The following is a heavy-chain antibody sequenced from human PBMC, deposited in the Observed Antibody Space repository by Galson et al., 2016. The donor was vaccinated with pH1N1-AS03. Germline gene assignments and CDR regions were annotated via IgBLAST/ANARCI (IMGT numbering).Heavy chain of an antibody. J-gene: IGHJ4*02. Sequence: SLRLSCAASGLTVSNNYMSWVRQPPGKGLEWVSTIYNAGSTYYADSVKGRFTISRDNSKNTLYLQMNSLRAEDTAFYYCVRNDYENVDLQGFYFDYWGLGTLVTVSP. D-gene: IGHD4/OR15-4a*01. CDR3: VRNDYENVDLQGFYFDY. CDR1: GLTVSNNY. V-gene: IGHV3-53*01. CDR2: IYNAGST.